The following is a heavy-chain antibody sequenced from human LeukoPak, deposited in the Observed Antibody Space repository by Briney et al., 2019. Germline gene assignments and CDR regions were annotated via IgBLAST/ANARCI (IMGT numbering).Heavy chain of an antibody. V-gene: IGHV1-2*02. CDR3: ARVAQHRYYYDSSDYRYYFDY. CDR1: GYTFTGYY. Sequence: GASVKVSCKASGYTFTGYYMHWVRQAPGQGLEWMGWINPNSGGTNYAQKFQGRVTMTRDASISTAYMELSRLRSDDTAVYYCARVAQHRYYYDSSDYRYYFDYWGQGTLVTVSS. J-gene: IGHJ4*02. D-gene: IGHD3-22*01. CDR2: INPNSGGT.